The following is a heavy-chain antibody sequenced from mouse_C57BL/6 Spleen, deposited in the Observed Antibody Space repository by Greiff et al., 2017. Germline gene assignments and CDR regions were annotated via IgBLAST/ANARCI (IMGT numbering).Heavy chain of an antibody. D-gene: IGHD2-3*01. Sequence: QVQLKQPGAELVKPGASVKLSCKASGYTFTSYWMQWVKQRPGQGLEWIGEIDPSDSYTNYNQKFKGKATLTVDTSSSTAYMQLSSLTSEDSAVYYCARRGNDGYYVYAMDYWGQGTSVTVSS. CDR3: ARRGNDGYYVYAMDY. V-gene: IGHV1-50*01. J-gene: IGHJ4*01. CDR2: IDPSDSYT. CDR1: GYTFTSYW.